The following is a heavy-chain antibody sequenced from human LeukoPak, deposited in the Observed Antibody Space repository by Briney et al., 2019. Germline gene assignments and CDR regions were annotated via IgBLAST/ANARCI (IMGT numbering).Heavy chain of an antibody. CDR1: GFTFSSYG. CDR3: AKDRDSGWYLDY. Sequence: PGGSLRLPCAASGFTFSSYGMHWVRQAPGKGLEWVAFIRYDGSNKYYADSVKGRFTISRDNSMNTLYLQMNSLRAEDTAVYYCAKDRDSGWYLDYWGQGTLVTVSS. V-gene: IGHV3-30*02. J-gene: IGHJ4*02. D-gene: IGHD6-19*01. CDR2: IRYDGSNK.